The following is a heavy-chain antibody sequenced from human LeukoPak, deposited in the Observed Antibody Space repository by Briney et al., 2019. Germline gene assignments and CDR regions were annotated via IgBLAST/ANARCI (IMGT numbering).Heavy chain of an antibody. Sequence: PSETLSLTCAVSGNSIGSSYYWGWIRQPPGKGLEWIASIYHSGSTYYNPSLKSRVTISMDTSKNEFSLRLSSVTAADTAVYYCARHEQRLVPVDYWGQGTLVTVSS. J-gene: IGHJ4*02. D-gene: IGHD6-19*01. V-gene: IGHV4-38-2*01. CDR3: ARHEQRLVPVDY. CDR1: GNSIGSSYY. CDR2: IYHSGST.